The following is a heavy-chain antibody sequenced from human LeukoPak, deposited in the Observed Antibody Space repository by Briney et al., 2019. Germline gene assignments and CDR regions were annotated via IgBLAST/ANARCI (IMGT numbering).Heavy chain of an antibody. CDR3: AREPNDYGAVPGI. V-gene: IGHV4-61*01. Sequence: PSQTLSLTCTVSAGSVSSGSYFWSWIRQPPGKGLEWIGDSYYSGSTNYNPSLKSRVTISVHTSKNQFSLKLSSVTAADTAVYYCAREPNDYGAVPGIWGQGTMVTVSS. CDR1: AGSVSSGSYF. CDR2: SYYSGST. J-gene: IGHJ3*02. D-gene: IGHD4-17*01.